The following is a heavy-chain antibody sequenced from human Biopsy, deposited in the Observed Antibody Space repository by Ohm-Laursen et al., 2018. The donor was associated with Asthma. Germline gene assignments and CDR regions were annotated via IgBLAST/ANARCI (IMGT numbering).Heavy chain of an antibody. CDR1: GFAVSSDH. CDR3: ARGDSSNWSHYYFDY. Sequence: SLRLSCSAPGFAVSSDHMFWVRQAPGKGLEWDSVIYSGGTSHTADSVRGRFTISRDYSKNTLYLQMHSLRAEDTAVYYCARGDSSNWSHYYFDYWGQGTLVTVSS. J-gene: IGHJ4*02. V-gene: IGHV3-53*01. D-gene: IGHD3-22*01. CDR2: IYSGGTS.